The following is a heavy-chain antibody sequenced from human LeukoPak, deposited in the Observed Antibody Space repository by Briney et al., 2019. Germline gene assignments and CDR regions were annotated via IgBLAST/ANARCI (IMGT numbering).Heavy chain of an antibody. CDR3: AKEGDYYGSGSYRDGFDI. V-gene: IGHV3-30*18. CDR1: GFTFSSYG. CDR2: ISYDGSNK. Sequence: GGSLRLSCAASGFTFSSYGMHWVRQAPGKGLEWVAVISYDGSNKYYADSVKGRFTISRDSFKNTLYLQMNSLRPEDTAVYYCAKEGDYYGSGSYRDGFDIWGQGTRATVSS. D-gene: IGHD3-10*01. J-gene: IGHJ3*02.